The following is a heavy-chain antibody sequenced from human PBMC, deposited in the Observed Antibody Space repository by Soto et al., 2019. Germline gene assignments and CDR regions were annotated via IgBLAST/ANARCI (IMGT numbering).Heavy chain of an antibody. CDR1: GYTFTSYA. CDR3: ARGPITMVRANWFDP. J-gene: IGHJ5*02. CDR2: INAGNGNT. Sequence: ASVKVSCQASGYTFTSYAMHWVRQAPEQRLEWMGWINAGNGNTKYSQKFQGRVTITRDTSASTAYMELSSLRSEDTAVYYCARGPITMVRANWFDPWGQGTLVTVSS. V-gene: IGHV1-3*01. D-gene: IGHD3-10*01.